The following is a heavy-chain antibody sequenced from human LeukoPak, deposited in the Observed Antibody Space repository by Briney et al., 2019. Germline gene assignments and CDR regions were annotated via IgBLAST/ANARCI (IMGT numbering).Heavy chain of an antibody. CDR1: GGSLSSYY. CDR2: IYYSGST. Sequence: SETLSLTCTVSGGSLSSYYWSWIRQPPGKGLEWIGYIYYSGSTNYNPSLKSRVTISVDTSKNQFSLKLSSVTAADTAVYYCARVEYCSSTSCYRRTDAFDIWGQGTMVTVSS. CDR3: ARVEYCSSTSCYRRTDAFDI. V-gene: IGHV4-59*01. J-gene: IGHJ3*02. D-gene: IGHD2-2*02.